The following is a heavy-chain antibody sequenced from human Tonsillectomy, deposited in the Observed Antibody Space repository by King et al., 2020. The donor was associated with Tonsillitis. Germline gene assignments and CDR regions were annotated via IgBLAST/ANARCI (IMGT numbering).Heavy chain of an antibody. J-gene: IGHJ4*02. V-gene: IGHV4-59*01. CDR2: IYYSGST. Sequence: VQLQESGPGLVKPSETLSLTCTVSGGSISSYYWSWIRQPPGKGLEWIGYIYYSGSTNYNPSLKSRVTISVDTSKNQFSLKLSSVTAADTAVYYCARSGDNSLRFYWGQGALVTVSS. CDR1: GGSISSYY. CDR3: ARSGDNSLRFY. D-gene: IGHD4-23*01.